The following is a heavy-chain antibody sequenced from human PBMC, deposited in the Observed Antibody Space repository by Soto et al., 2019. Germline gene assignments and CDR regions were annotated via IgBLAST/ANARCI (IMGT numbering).Heavy chain of an antibody. D-gene: IGHD4-17*01. J-gene: IGHJ4*02. CDR1: GGSISSYY. V-gene: IGHV4-59*01. Sequence: SETLSLTCTVSGGSISSYYWSWIRQPPGKGLEWIGYIYYSGSTNYNPSLKSRVTISVDTSKNQFSLKLSSVTAADTAVYYCARDRAVTTYPYYFDYWGQGTLVTVSS. CDR3: ARDRAVTTYPYYFDY. CDR2: IYYSGST.